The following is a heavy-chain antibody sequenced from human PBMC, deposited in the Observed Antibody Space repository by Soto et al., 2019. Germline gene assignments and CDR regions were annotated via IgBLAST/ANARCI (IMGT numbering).Heavy chain of an antibody. CDR1: GGSISSGY. J-gene: IGHJ3*02. CDR3: VRHLYYYDTSGYFDAFDI. D-gene: IGHD3-22*01. CDR2: IYYSGST. V-gene: IGHV4-59*05. Sequence: SETLSLTCSVSGGSISSGYWTWIRHPPGKGLEWIGSIYYSGSTYYNPSLKSRVTISVDTSKNQFSLKLSSVTAADTAVYYCVRHLYYYDTSGYFDAFDIWGQGTMVTVS.